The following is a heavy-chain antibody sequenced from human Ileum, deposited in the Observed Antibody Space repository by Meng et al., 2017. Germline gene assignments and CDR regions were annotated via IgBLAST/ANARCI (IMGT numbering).Heavy chain of an antibody. CDR2: IKPDGSEI. V-gene: IGHV3-7*01. Sequence: GGSLRLSCAASGFSFTNYWMSWVRQAPGKGLEWVANIKPDGSEIYYVDSVKGRFTIFRDNAKNSLYLQMNSLRAEDTAVYFCADGRNYHSGSHPWGQGTLVTSPQ. D-gene: IGHD3-16*01. J-gene: IGHJ5*02. CDR1: GFSFTNYW. CDR3: ADGRNYHSGSHP.